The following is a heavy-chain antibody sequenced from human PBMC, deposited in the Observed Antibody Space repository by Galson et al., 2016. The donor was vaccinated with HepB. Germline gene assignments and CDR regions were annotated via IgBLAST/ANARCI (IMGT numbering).Heavy chain of an antibody. V-gene: IGHV3-30*03. CDR2: ASYDGSNK. Sequence: SLRLSCAASGFTFSSYDMHWVRQAPGKGLEWVAVASYDGSNKYYADSVKGRFTISRDKSKNTLFLQMNSLRAEDTAVYYCARMGYSKDYAFDYWGQGTLVTVSS. J-gene: IGHJ4*02. CDR1: GFTFSSYD. D-gene: IGHD5-12*01. CDR3: ARMGYSKDYAFDY.